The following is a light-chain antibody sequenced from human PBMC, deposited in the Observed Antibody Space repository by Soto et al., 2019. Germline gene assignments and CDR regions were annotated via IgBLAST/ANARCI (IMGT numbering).Light chain of an antibody. CDR3: SSYTSSSTYV. V-gene: IGLV2-18*02. Sequence: QSVLTQPPSVPGSPGQSVAISCTGTSSDDGNSNVVSWYHQPPGTAPKLIIYDVNNRPSGVPDRFSGSKSGNTASLTISGLQAEDEGDYYSSSYTSSSTYVFGTGTKVTVL. CDR1: SSDDGNSNV. CDR2: DVN. J-gene: IGLJ1*01.